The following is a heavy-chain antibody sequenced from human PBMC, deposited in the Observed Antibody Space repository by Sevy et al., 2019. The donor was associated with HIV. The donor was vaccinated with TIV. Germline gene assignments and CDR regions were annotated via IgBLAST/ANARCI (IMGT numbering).Heavy chain of an antibody. V-gene: IGHV3-48*01. CDR1: GFTFSSYS. CDR2: ISGSSNTK. CDR3: ARDPEQLVGNYFDY. J-gene: IGHJ4*02. D-gene: IGHD6-13*01. Sequence: GGSLRLSCAASGFTFSSYSMNWVRQAPGKGLEWVSYISGSSNTKYYADSVKGRFTISRDNAKNSLYLQMNSLRAEDTAVYYRARDPEQLVGNYFDYWGQGTPVTVSS.